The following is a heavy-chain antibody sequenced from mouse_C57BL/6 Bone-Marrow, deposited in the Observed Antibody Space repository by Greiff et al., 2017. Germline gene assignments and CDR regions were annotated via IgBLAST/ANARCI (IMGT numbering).Heavy chain of an antibody. D-gene: IGHD1-1*01. Sequence: VQLQQPGAELVKPGASVKMSCKASGYTFTSYWITWVKQRPGQGLEWIGDIYPGSGSTNYTEKFKSKANLTVDTSSSTAYMQLSSLTSEDSAVYCCAGYYGSSPWYFDVWGKGTTVTVSS. CDR2: IYPGSGST. CDR3: AGYYGSSPWYFDV. CDR1: GYTFTSYW. V-gene: IGHV1-55*01. J-gene: IGHJ1*03.